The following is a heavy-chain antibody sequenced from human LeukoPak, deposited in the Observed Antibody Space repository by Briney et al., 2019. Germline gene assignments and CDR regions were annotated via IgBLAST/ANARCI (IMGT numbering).Heavy chain of an antibody. Sequence: GGSLRLSCAASGFTFSSYGMHWVRQAPGKGLEWVAVISYDGSNKYYADSVKGRFTISRDNSKNTLYLQMNSLRAEDKAVYYCAKIRLGDGYNSDAFDIWGQGTMVTVSS. V-gene: IGHV3-30*18. J-gene: IGHJ3*02. CDR2: ISYDGSNK. CDR1: GFTFSSYG. CDR3: AKIRLGDGYNSDAFDI. D-gene: IGHD5-24*01.